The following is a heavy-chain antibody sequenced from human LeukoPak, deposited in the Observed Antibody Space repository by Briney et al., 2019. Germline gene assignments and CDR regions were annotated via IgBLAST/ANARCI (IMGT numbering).Heavy chain of an antibody. D-gene: IGHD3-22*01. CDR2: MNPNSGNT. CDR3: ARGLAYYYDSSGYYVY. CDR1: GYTFTSYD. Sequence: ASVKVSCKASGYTFTSYDINWVRQATGQRLEWMGWMNPNSGNTGYAQKFQGRVTMTRNASISTAYMELSSLRSEDTAVYYCARGLAYYYDSSGYYVYWGQGTLVTVSS. J-gene: IGHJ4*02. V-gene: IGHV1-8*01.